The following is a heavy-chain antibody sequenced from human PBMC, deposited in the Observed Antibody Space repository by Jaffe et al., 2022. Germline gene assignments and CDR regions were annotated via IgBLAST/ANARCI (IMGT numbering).Heavy chain of an antibody. Sequence: QVQLVQSGAEVKKPGASVKVSCKASGYTFTSYYMHWVRQAPGQGLEWMGIINPSGGSTSYAQKFQGRVTMTRDTSTSTVYMELSSLRSEDTAVYYCATYGSGSYLYDAFDIWGQGTMVTVSS. CDR1: GYTFTSYY. D-gene: IGHD3-10*01. J-gene: IGHJ3*02. CDR2: INPSGGST. V-gene: IGHV1-46*01. CDR3: ATYGSGSYLYDAFDI.